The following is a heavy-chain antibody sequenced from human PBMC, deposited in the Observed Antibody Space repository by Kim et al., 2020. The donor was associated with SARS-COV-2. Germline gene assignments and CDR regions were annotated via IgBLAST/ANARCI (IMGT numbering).Heavy chain of an antibody. V-gene: IGHV3-23*01. J-gene: IGHJ4*02. D-gene: IGHD3-22*01. Sequence: DSVKRRFTISRDNSKNALYLQIRGLRAEDTAVYYCAKDNDFYDSSGLSDYWGQGTLVTVSS. CDR3: AKDNDFYDSSGLSDY.